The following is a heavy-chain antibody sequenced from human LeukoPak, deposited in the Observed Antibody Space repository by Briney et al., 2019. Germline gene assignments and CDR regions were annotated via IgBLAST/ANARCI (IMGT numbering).Heavy chain of an antibody. CDR3: AKQLGYCSDGSCYFPY. Sequence: GGSLRLSCSASGFTFSSYAMHWVRQAPGKGLEYVSAISSNGGSTYYADSVKGRFTISRDNSKNTLYLQMSSLRAEDTAVYYCAKQLGYCSDGSCYFPYWGQGTLVTVSS. J-gene: IGHJ4*02. CDR1: GFTFSSYA. V-gene: IGHV3-64D*06. D-gene: IGHD2-15*01. CDR2: ISSNGGST.